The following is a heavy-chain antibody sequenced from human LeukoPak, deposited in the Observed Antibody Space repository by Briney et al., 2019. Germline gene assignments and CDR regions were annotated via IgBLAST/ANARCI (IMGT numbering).Heavy chain of an antibody. D-gene: IGHD6-6*01. CDR3: ARFEYSSSAFDY. CDR2: INWNGGST. CDR1: GFTFDVYG. J-gene: IGHJ4*02. V-gene: IGHV3-20*04. Sequence: GGSLRLSCAASGFTFDVYGMSWVRHAPGKGLEWFSGINWNGGSTGYADSVKGPFTISRDKAKNSLYLQMNNLRAEDTALYYCARFEYSSSAFDYWGQGTLVTVSS.